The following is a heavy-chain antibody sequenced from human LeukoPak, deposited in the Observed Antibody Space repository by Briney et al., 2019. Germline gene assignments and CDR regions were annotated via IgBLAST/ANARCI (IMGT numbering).Heavy chain of an antibody. CDR1: GGSISSGGYY. CDR3: ARDNHGDYNNWFDP. D-gene: IGHD4-17*01. V-gene: IGHV4-31*03. Sequence: PSQTLSLTCTVSGGSISSGGYYWSWIRQHPGKGLEWIGYIYYSGSTYYNPSLKSRVTISVDTSKNQFSLKLSSETAADTAVYYCARDNHGDYNNWFDPWGQGTLVTVSS. J-gene: IGHJ5*02. CDR2: IYYSGST.